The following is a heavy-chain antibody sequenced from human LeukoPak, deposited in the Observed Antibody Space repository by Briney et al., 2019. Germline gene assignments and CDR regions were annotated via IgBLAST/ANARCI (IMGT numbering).Heavy chain of an antibody. CDR3: ARKAPKKGWFDP. V-gene: IGHV4-59*08. CDR2: MYYGGST. Sequence: ASETLSLTCSVSGGSISSHYWSWIRQPPGKALEWIGYMYYGGSTNYNPSLKSRVTISVDTSKNQFSLKLSSVTAADTAVYYCARKAPKKGWFDPWGQGTLVTVSS. CDR1: GGSISSHY. J-gene: IGHJ5*02.